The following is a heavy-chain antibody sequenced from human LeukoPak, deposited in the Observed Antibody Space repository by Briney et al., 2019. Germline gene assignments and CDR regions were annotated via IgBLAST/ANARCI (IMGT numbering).Heavy chain of an antibody. CDR3: AKYNGADSSGYTLDY. Sequence: GGSLRLSCAGSGFTFSSYAMSWVRQAPGKGLEWVSALSGSGGSTYYADSVKGRFTISRDNSKSTLYLQMNSLRAEDTAVYYCAKYNGADSSGYTLDYWGQGTLVTVSS. J-gene: IGHJ4*02. D-gene: IGHD3-22*01. CDR1: GFTFSSYA. V-gene: IGHV3-23*01. CDR2: LSGSGGST.